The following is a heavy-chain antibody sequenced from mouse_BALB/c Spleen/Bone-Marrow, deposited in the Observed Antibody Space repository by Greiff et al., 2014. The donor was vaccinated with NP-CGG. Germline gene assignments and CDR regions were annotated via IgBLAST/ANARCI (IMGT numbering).Heavy chain of an antibody. V-gene: IGHV1-9*01. D-gene: IGHD2-12*01. Sequence: QVTLKESGAELMKPGASVKISCKATGYTFSSYWIEWVKQRPGHGLEWIGEILPGSGSTNYNEKFKGKATFTADTSSNTAYMQLSSLTSEDSAVYYCARSDSYYDAMDYWGQGTSVTVSS. CDR3: ARSDSYYDAMDY. CDR1: GYTFSSYW. J-gene: IGHJ4*01. CDR2: ILPGSGST.